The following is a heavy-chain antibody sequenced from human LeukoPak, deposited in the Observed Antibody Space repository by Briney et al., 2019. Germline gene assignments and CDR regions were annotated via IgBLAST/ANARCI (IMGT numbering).Heavy chain of an antibody. CDR3: ARDQWPGYNWFDP. D-gene: IGHD6-19*01. J-gene: IGHJ5*02. CDR2: INPSGGST. Sequence: ASVKVSCKASGYSFTSYYMHWVRQAPGQGLEWMGRINPSGGSTSYAQKFQGRVTMTRDTSTSTVYMELSSLRSEDTAVYYCARDQWPGYNWFDPWGQGTLVTVSS. V-gene: IGHV1-46*01. CDR1: GYSFTSYY.